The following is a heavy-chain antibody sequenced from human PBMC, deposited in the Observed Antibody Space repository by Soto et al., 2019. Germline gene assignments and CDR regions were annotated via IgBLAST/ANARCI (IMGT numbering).Heavy chain of an antibody. D-gene: IGHD2-2*01. Sequence: GASLRLSCEASGFTFTHRMSWVRQAPGKGLEWVSSISYSSNFKHFADSVQGRFTISRDNTLRTVYLQMDSLRAEDTGVYYCARDDCSRPRCSVFWGPGTSVTVSS. V-gene: IGHV3-21*01. CDR1: GFTFTHR. J-gene: IGHJ4*02. CDR3: ARDDCSRPRCSVF. CDR2: ISYSSNFK.